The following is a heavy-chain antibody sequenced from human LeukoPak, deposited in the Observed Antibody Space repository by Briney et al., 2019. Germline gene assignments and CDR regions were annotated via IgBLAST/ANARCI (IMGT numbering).Heavy chain of an antibody. CDR2: INHSGST. J-gene: IGHJ4*02. CDR1: GGSFSGYY. Sequence: SETLSLTCAVYGGSFSGYYWSWIRQPPGKGLEWIGEINHSGSTNYNPSLKSRVTISVDTSKNQFSLKLSSVTAADTAVYYCARKRYYYDSSGYYSIALFDYWGQGTLVTVSS. CDR3: ARKRYYYDSSGYYSIALFDY. V-gene: IGHV4-34*01. D-gene: IGHD3-22*01.